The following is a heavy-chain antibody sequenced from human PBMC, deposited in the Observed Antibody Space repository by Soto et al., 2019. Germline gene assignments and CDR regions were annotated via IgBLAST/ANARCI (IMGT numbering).Heavy chain of an antibody. J-gene: IGHJ4*02. D-gene: IGHD2-2*01. CDR3: AKGGEYQLLRTYFDY. V-gene: IGHV3-30*18. CDR1: GFIFSSYG. CDR2: ISYDGSSK. Sequence: QVQLVESGGGVVQPGRSLRLSCAASGFIFSSYGMHWVRQAPGKGLEWVAVISYDGSSKYYADSVKGRFTISRDNSENTLHPQMNSLRAEDTAMYYCAKGGEYQLLRTYFDYWGQGTPVTVSS.